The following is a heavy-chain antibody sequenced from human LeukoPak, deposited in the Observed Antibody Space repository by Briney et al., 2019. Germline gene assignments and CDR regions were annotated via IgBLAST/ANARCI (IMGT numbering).Heavy chain of an antibody. CDR3: AKGGFNYPGY. CDR2: ISASGGNT. CDR1: GFTFTSHA. J-gene: IGHJ4*02. V-gene: IGHV3-23*01. D-gene: IGHD5-18*01. Sequence: GASLRLSCAASGFTFTSHAKTWVRQAPGKGLEWVSGISASGGNTFYADAVKGRFTISRDNSKNTLYLQMNSLRADDTALYYCAKGGFNYPGYWGQGTLVTVSS.